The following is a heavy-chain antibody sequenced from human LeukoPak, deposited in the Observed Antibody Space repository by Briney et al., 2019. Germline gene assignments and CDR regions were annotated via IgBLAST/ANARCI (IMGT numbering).Heavy chain of an antibody. CDR1: GFTFSSYG. CDR2: IRYDGSNK. V-gene: IGHV3-30*02. CDR3: ASSAEDGYTLPFDY. J-gene: IGHJ4*02. D-gene: IGHD5-24*01. Sequence: GGSLRLSCAASGFTFSSYGMHWVRQAPGKGLEWVAFIRYDGSNKYYADSVKGRFTISRGNSKNTLYLQMNSLRAEDTAVYYCASSAEDGYTLPFDYWGQGTLVTVSS.